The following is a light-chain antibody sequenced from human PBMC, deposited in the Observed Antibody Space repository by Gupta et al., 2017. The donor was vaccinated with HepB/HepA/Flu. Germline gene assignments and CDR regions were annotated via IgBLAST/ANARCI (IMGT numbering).Light chain of an antibody. CDR2: GKN. CDR1: SLRSYY. CDR3: NSRDSSGNNVV. V-gene: IGLV3-19*01. J-gene: IGLJ2*01. Sequence: SSELTQDPAVSVALGQTVRITCPGDSLRSYYASWYQQKPGQAPVVVIYGKNNRPSGIPDRFSGSRSGNTASLTITGAQAEDEADYYCNSRDSSGNNVVFGGGTKLTVL.